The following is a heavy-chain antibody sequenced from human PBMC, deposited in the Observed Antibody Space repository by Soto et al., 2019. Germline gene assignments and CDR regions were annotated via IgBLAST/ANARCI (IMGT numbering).Heavy chain of an antibody. V-gene: IGHV4-59*01. Sequence: SETLSLTCTVSGGSISSYYWSWIRQPPGKGLEWIGYIYYSGSTNYNPSLKSRVTISVDTSKNQFSLKLSSVTAADTAVYYCAGVVVAAINPDDAFDIWGQGTMVTVSS. CDR3: AGVVVAAINPDDAFDI. J-gene: IGHJ3*02. CDR1: GGSISSYY. CDR2: IYYSGST. D-gene: IGHD2-15*01.